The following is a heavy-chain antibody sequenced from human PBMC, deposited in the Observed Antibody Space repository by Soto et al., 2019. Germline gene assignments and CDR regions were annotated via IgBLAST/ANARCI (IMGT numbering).Heavy chain of an antibody. CDR3: AKGSRVRGYSGYDAFDI. D-gene: IGHD5-12*01. CDR1: GFTFSSYA. CDR2: ISGSGGST. V-gene: IGHV3-23*01. J-gene: IGHJ3*02. Sequence: EVQLLESGGGLVQPGGSLRLSCAASGFTFSSYAMSWVRQAPGKGLEWVSAISGSGGSTYYADSVKGRFTISRDNSKNTLYLQMNSLRAEETAVYYCAKGSRVRGYSGYDAFDIWGQGTMVTVSS.